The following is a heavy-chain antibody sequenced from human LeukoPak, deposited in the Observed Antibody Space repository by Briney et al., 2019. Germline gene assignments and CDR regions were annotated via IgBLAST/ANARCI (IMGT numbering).Heavy chain of an antibody. CDR1: GFTFSSYA. V-gene: IGHV3-23*01. CDR3: AREGGYSPFDY. J-gene: IGHJ4*02. Sequence: GGSLRLSCAASGFTFSSYAMSWVRQAPGKGLEWVSAISGSGGSTYYADSVKGRFTISRDNSKNTLYLQMSSLTAEDTAIYYCAREGGYSPFDYWGRGTLVTVSS. CDR2: ISGSGGST. D-gene: IGHD4-23*01.